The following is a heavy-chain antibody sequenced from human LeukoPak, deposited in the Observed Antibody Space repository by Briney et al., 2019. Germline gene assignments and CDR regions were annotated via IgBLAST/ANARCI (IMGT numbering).Heavy chain of an antibody. CDR1: GFSFSNHY. J-gene: IGHJ4*02. CDR2: INEDGSNK. Sequence: GGSLRLSCTASGFSFSNHYMRWIRQAPGKGLEWVANINEDGSNKWHLGSVKGRFTVSRDNARNSLYLQMNSLRVEDTAVYYCTRVLMAVPGYFDYFDFWGQGVLVTVSS. D-gene: IGHD6-19*01. V-gene: IGHV3-7*01. CDR3: TRVLMAVPGYFDYFDF.